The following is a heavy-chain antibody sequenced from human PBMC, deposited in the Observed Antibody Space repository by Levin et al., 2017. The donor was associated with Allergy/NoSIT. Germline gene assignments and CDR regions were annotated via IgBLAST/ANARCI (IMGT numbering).Heavy chain of an antibody. CDR3: AGGSGWLIDY. J-gene: IGHJ4*02. Sequence: GASVKVSCVASGFSFRSYWMNWVRQAPGKGLEWVANIKQDGSEKYYVDSVRGRFTISRDNAKNSLFVQMTRLRAEDTGIYYCAGGSGWLIDYWGQGTLVTVSS. V-gene: IGHV3-7*01. CDR1: GFSFRSYW. CDR2: IKQDGSEK. D-gene: IGHD6-19*01.